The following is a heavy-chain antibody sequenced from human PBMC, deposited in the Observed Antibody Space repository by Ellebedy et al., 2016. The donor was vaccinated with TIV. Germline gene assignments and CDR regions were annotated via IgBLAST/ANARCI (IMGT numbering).Heavy chain of an antibody. CDR2: INPNSGGT. J-gene: IGHJ4*02. CDR1: GYTFTGYY. Sequence: ASVKVSCXASGYTFTGYYMHWVRQAPGQGLEWMGWINPNSGGTNYAQKFQGRVTMTRDTSISTAYMELSRLRSDDTAVYYCARVDTYSSGWPPTSIDYWGQGTLVTVSS. CDR3: ARVDTYSSGWPPTSIDY. D-gene: IGHD6-19*01. V-gene: IGHV1-2*02.